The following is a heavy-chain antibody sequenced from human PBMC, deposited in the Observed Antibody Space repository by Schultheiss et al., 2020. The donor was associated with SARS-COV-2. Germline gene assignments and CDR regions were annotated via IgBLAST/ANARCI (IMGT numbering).Heavy chain of an antibody. Sequence: SETLSLTCTVSGGSISSGVYYWDWVRQPPGKALEWIGSIFYSGNTFYSPSLQSRVTISVDTSKNQFSLKLSSVTAADTAVYYCARSRFQTYYYDSSGFPTTPAFDYWGQGTLVTVSS. CDR3: ARSRFQTYYYDSSGFPTTPAFDY. CDR1: GGSISSGVYY. D-gene: IGHD3-22*01. V-gene: IGHV4-39*07. CDR2: IFYSGNT. J-gene: IGHJ4*02.